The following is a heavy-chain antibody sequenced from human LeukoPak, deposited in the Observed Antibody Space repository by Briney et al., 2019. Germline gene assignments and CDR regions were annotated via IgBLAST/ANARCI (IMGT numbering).Heavy chain of an antibody. V-gene: IGHV4-39*01. CDR1: GGSISSSSYF. J-gene: IGHJ4*02. CDR3: ARLSARSFSYYFDC. Sequence: SETLSLTCTVSGGSISSSSYFWGWIRQPPGKGLDWIGSIYYSGNTYYNPSLKSRVTISVDTSKNQSSLRLNSVTAADTAVYYCARLSARSFSYYFDCWGQGTLVTVSS. CDR2: IYYSGNT. D-gene: IGHD2-15*01.